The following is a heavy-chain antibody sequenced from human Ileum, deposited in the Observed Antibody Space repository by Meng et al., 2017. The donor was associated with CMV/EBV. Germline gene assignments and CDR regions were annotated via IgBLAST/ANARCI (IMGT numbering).Heavy chain of an antibody. Sequence: GGSLRLSCAASGFTFDDYGMSWVRQAPGKGLEWVSGMNWNGGSTGYADSVKGRFTISRDNAKNSLYLQMNSLRAEDTALYYCARVAYDFWSGYYDGAYYYYYGMDVWGQGTTVTVSS. V-gene: IGHV3-20*04. CDR2: MNWNGGST. CDR3: ARVAYDFWSGYYDGAYYYYYGMDV. CDR1: GFTFDDYG. J-gene: IGHJ6*02. D-gene: IGHD3-3*01.